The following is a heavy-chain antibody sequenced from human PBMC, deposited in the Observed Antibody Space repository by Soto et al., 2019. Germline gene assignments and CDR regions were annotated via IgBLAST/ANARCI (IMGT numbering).Heavy chain of an antibody. CDR3: AGGGALRYFDWPIGGNWFDP. D-gene: IGHD3-9*01. V-gene: IGHV4-59*12. Sequence: SETLSLTCTVSGGSISSYYWSWIRQPPGKGLEWIGYIYYSGSTSYNPSLKSRVTISVDTSKNQFSLKLSSVTAADTAVYYCAGGGALRYFDWPIGGNWFDPWGQGTLVTVSS. CDR1: GGSISSYY. CDR2: IYYSGST. J-gene: IGHJ5*02.